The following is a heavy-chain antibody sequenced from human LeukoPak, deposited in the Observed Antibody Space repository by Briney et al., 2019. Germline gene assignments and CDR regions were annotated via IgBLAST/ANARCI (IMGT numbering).Heavy chain of an antibody. CDR3: AEDSSGIAVAGTGYYYGMDV. J-gene: IGHJ6*04. CDR1: GFTFSSYG. D-gene: IGHD6-19*01. CDR2: ISYDGSNK. Sequence: GGSLRLSCAASGFTFSSYGMHWVRQAPGKGLEWVAVISYDGSNKYYADSVKGRFTISRDNSKNTLYLQMNSLRAEDTAVYYCAEDSSGIAVAGTGYYYGMDVWGKGTTVTVSS. V-gene: IGHV3-30*18.